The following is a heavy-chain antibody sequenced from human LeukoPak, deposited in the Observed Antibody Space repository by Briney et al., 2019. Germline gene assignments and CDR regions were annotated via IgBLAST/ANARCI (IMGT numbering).Heavy chain of an antibody. J-gene: IGHJ4*02. CDR3: AAANSSWLNY. D-gene: IGHD6-13*01. CDR1: GFIVSSNY. CDR2: IYGGGST. V-gene: IGHV3-53*01. Sequence: GSLRLSCAASGFIVSSNYMTWVRQAPGKGLEWVSVIYGGGSTYYADSVKGRFTISRDNSKNTLYLQINSMRAEDTAVYYCAAANSSWLNYWGQGTLVTVSS.